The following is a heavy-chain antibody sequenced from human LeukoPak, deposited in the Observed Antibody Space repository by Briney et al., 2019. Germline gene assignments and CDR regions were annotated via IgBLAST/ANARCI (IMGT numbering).Heavy chain of an antibody. CDR3: ARERSSSWETRGASDI. Sequence: GGSLRLSCAASGFTVSSNYMSWVRQAPGKGLEWVSVIYSGGSTYYADSVKGRFTISRDNSKNTLHLQMNSLRAEDTAVYYCARERSSSWETRGASDIWGQGTMVTVSS. CDR1: GFTVSSNY. D-gene: IGHD6-13*01. CDR2: IYSGGST. J-gene: IGHJ3*02. V-gene: IGHV3-53*01.